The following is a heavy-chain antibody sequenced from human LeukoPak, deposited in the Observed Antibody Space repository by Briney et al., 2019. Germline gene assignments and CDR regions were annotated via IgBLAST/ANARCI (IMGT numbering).Heavy chain of an antibody. CDR3: ARRSGSYFDYYYMDV. Sequence: ASVKVSCKASGYTFTGYYMHWVRQAPGQGLEWMGWINPNSGGTNYAQKLQGRVTMTTDTSTSTAYMELRSLRSDDTAVYYCARRSGSYFDYYYMDVWGKGTTVTISS. CDR2: INPNSGGT. V-gene: IGHV1-2*02. D-gene: IGHD3-10*01. J-gene: IGHJ6*03. CDR1: GYTFTGYY.